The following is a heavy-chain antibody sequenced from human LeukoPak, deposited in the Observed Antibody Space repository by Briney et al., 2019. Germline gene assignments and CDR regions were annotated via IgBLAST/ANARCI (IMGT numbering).Heavy chain of an antibody. D-gene: IGHD2-15*01. CDR3: ARAGCSGGSCYYYYMDV. CDR2: IIPIFGTA. CDR1: GYTFTSYG. J-gene: IGHJ6*03. Sequence: SVKVSCKASGYTFTSYGISWVRQAPGQGLEWMGGIIPIFGTANYAQKFQGRVTITADKSTSTAYMELSSLRSEDTAVYYCARAGCSGGSCYYYYMDVWGKGTTVTVSS. V-gene: IGHV1-69*06.